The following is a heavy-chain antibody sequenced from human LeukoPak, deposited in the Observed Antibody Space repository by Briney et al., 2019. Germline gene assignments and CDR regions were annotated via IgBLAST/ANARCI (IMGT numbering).Heavy chain of an antibody. Sequence: GGSLRLSCEASGFTFSSYAIRWVRQAPGTGLEWVSSIPGSGGATYYADSVRGRFSISRDSSKNTVYLQMNSLRAEDTAVYYCARVSRDFYSNYYYYYYGMDVWGQGTTVTVSS. CDR1: GFTFSSYA. CDR3: ARVSRDFYSNYYYYYYGMDV. V-gene: IGHV3-23*01. CDR2: IPGSGGAT. D-gene: IGHD4-11*01. J-gene: IGHJ6*02.